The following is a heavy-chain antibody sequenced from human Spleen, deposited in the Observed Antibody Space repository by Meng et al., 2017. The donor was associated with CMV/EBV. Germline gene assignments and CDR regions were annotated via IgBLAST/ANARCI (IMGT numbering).Heavy chain of an antibody. CDR2: ISWNSGSI. V-gene: IGHV3-9*01. CDR3: VRDRNYGVYLGSDY. D-gene: IGHD4-17*01. J-gene: IGHJ4*02. Sequence: GGSLRLSCAASGFTFDDYAMHWVRQAPGKGLEWVSGISWNSGSIGYADSVKGRFTISRDNAKNSLYLQMNSLRAEDTALYYCVRDRNYGVYLGSDYWGQGTLVTVSS. CDR1: GFTFDDYA.